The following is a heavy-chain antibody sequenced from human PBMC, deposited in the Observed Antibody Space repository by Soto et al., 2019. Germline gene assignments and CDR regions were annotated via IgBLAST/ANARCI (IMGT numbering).Heavy chain of an antibody. Sequence: EVQLVESGGGLVQPGGSLRLSCAASGFTFSSYWMSWVRQAPGKGLEWVANIKQDGSEKYYVDSVKGRFTISRDNAKNSLYLQMNSLRAEDTAVYYCARVNYDFWSGYRAPNGAFDIWGQGTMVTVSS. V-gene: IGHV3-7*01. D-gene: IGHD3-3*01. J-gene: IGHJ3*02. CDR3: ARVNYDFWSGYRAPNGAFDI. CDR1: GFTFSSYW. CDR2: IKQDGSEK.